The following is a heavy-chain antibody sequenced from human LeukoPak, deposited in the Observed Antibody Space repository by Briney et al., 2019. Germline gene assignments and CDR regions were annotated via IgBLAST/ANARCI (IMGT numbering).Heavy chain of an antibody. D-gene: IGHD2-15*01. Sequence: GGSLRLSCAASGFTVSRNYMSWVRQAPGKGLEWVSVIDSGGSTYYADSVKGRFTISRDNPKNTLYLQMNSLRAEDTAVYYCASPAVVADTSSDYWGQGTLVTVSS. J-gene: IGHJ4*02. CDR2: IDSGGST. V-gene: IGHV3-53*01. CDR1: GFTVSRNY. CDR3: ASPAVVADTSSDY.